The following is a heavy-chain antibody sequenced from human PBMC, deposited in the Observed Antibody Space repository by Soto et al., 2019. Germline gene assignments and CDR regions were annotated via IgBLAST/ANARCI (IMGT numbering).Heavy chain of an antibody. CDR3: ARDQNGSPHFDY. CDR1: GASIRNYY. V-gene: IGHV4-59*01. D-gene: IGHD1-26*01. J-gene: IGHJ4*01. CDR2: SYYSGST. Sequence: QVHLQESGPGLVKPSETLSLTCTVSGASIRNYYWSWIRQPPGKGLEWIGFSYYSGSTNYNPSLNSLVTMSVDTSKNQFSLKLTSVTAADTAVYYCARDQNGSPHFDYWGHGILVTVSS.